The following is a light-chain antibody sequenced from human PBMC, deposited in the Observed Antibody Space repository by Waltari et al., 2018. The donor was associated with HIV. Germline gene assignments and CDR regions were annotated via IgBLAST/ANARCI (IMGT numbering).Light chain of an antibody. CDR2: EVS. Sequence: QSALTQPPSASGSPGQSLTISCTGTIGDVGGYDYVSWYQQHPGKAHKLWIYEVSQLTSGVPAGYSGSKSGNAAALTVSGLQAEDEADYHCMLSTGPNRWVFGGGTKLTVL. CDR3: MLSTGPNRWV. CDR1: IGDVGGYDY. J-gene: IGLJ3*02. V-gene: IGLV2-8*01.